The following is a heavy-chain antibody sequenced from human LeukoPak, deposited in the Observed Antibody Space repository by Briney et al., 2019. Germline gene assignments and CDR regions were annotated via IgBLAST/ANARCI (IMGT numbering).Heavy chain of an antibody. V-gene: IGHV3-48*04. CDR1: GFTFSSYT. CDR2: ISSSSSTI. Sequence: GGSLRLSCAASGFTFSSYTMNWVRQAPGKGLEWVSYISSSSSTIYYADSVKGRFTISRDNAKNSLYLQMNSLRAEDTAVYYCARDRYYGMDVWGQGTTVTVSS. CDR3: ARDRYYGMDV. J-gene: IGHJ6*02.